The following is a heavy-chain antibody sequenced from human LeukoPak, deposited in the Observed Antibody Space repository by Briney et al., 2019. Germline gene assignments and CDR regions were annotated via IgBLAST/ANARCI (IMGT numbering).Heavy chain of an antibody. CDR3: ARFPGGAAYRHYYYMDV. V-gene: IGHV4-59*01. J-gene: IGHJ6*03. CDR2: MYYSETA. D-gene: IGHD2-15*01. Sequence: SETLSLTCTVSGDSMNNYFWTWIRQPPGKGLESIGYMYYSETANYNPSPRGRVTISMDTSKNQFSLSLTAVTAADAAVYYCARFPGGAAYRHYYYMDVWGKGTTVTISS. CDR1: GDSMNNYF.